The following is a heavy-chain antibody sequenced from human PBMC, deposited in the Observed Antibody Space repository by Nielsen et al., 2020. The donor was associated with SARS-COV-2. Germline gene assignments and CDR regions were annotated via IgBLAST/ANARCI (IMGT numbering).Heavy chain of an antibody. V-gene: IGHV3-73*01. Sequence: GESLKISCAASGFTFSGSAMHWVRQASGKGLEWVGRIRSKANSYATAYAASVKGRFTISRDDSKNTAYLQMNSLKTEDTVVYYCTLKTHWGQGTLVTVSS. CDR1: GFTFSGSA. CDR3: TLKTH. CDR2: IRSKANSYAT. J-gene: IGHJ4*02.